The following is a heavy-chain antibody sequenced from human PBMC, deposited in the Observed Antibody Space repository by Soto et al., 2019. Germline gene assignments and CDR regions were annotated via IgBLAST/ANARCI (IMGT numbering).Heavy chain of an antibody. CDR1: GGSISSSNW. V-gene: IGHV4-4*02. Sequence: SETLSLTCADSGGSISSSNWWSWVRQPPGKGLEWIGEIYHSGSTNYNPSLKSRVTISVDKSKNQSSLKLSSVTAADTAVYYCARAHPEVAGLFDYWGQGTLVTVSS. D-gene: IGHD6-19*01. CDR2: IYHSGST. J-gene: IGHJ4*02. CDR3: ARAHPEVAGLFDY.